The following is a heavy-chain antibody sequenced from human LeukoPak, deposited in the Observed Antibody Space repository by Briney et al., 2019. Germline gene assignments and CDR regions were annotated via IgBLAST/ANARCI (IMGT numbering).Heavy chain of an antibody. V-gene: IGHV4-59*01. J-gene: IGHJ6*03. CDR2: IYYIGST. CDR3: ATTLGYCSGGSCLLPYYYYYMDV. Sequence: SESLSLTCTQPVGSLSRYYPSWGRQPPEKGLERIGYIYYIGSTNYNPHLKRRVTISVVTTKNQFSLKLNSVTAADTAVYYCATTLGYCSGGSCLLPYYYYYMDVWGKGTTVTVSS. CDR1: VGSLSRYY. D-gene: IGHD2-15*01.